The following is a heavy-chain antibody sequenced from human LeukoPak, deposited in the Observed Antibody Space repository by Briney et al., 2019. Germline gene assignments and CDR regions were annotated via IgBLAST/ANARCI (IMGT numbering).Heavy chain of an antibody. J-gene: IGHJ4*02. CDR2: ISAYNGNT. CDR1: GYTFTSYG. D-gene: IGHD5-18*01. V-gene: IGHV1-18*01. Sequence: EASVKVSCKASGYTFTSYGISWVRQAPGQGLEWMGWISAYNGNTNYAQKLQGRVTMTTDTSTSTAYMELRSLRSDDTAVYYCAREGWIQPFPPPDYWGQGTLVTVSS. CDR3: AREGWIQPFPPPDY.